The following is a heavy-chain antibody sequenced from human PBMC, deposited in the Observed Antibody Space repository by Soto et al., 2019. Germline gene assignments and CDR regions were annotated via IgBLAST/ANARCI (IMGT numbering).Heavy chain of an antibody. Sequence: QVQLVQSGAEVKKPGSSVKVSCKASGGTFGTYTISWVRQAPGQGLEWMGTIIPYLDITDYAEKFQGRFTIPADKSTTTANMEHNRLRSEDTAVYFCARDTTYWGQGTVVTVSS. V-gene: IGHV1-69*02. CDR3: ARDTTY. CDR1: GGTFGTYT. CDR2: IIPYLDIT. D-gene: IGHD5-18*01. J-gene: IGHJ4*02.